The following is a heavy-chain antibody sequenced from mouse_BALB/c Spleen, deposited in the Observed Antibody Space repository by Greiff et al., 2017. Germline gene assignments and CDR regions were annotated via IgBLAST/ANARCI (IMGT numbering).Heavy chain of an antibody. CDR1: GYSITSGYY. V-gene: IGHV3-6*02. CDR2: ISYDGSN. J-gene: IGHJ3*01. Sequence: DVQLQESGPGLVKPSQSLSLTCSVTGYSITSGYYWNWIRQFPGNKLEWMGYISYDGSNNYNPSLKNRISITRDTSKNQFFLKLNSVTTEDTATYYCAREAYYRYDWGQGTLVTVSA. D-gene: IGHD2-14*01. CDR3: AREAYYRYD.